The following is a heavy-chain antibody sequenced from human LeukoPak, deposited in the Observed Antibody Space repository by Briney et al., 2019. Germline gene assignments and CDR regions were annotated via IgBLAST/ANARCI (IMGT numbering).Heavy chain of an antibody. CDR3: ARGRYYGSGSTLPDY. J-gene: IGHJ4*02. V-gene: IGHV4-59*01. CDR1: GGSISSYY. Sequence: SETLSLTCTVSGGSISSYYWSWIRQPPGKGLEWIGYIYYSGSTNYNPSLKSRVTISVDTSKNQFSLKLSSVTAADTAVYYCARGRYYGSGSTLPDYWGRGTLVTVSS. D-gene: IGHD3-10*01. CDR2: IYYSGST.